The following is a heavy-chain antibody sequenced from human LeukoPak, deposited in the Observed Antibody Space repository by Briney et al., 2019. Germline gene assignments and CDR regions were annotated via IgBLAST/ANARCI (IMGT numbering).Heavy chain of an antibody. CDR3: ASSGSYRFDY. J-gene: IGHJ4*02. CDR2: ITASGTAM. Sequence: GGSLRLSCVASGFTFSSYSMNWVRQAPGKGLEWVSHITASGTAMFYADSVKGRFTISRDNAKNSLYLQMNSLRDEDTAVYYCASSGSYRFDYWGQGTLVTVSS. V-gene: IGHV3-48*02. D-gene: IGHD1-26*01. CDR1: GFTFSSYS.